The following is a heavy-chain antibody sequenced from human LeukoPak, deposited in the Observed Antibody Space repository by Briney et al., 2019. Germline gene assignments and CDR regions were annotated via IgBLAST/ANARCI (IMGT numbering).Heavy chain of an antibody. D-gene: IGHD6-19*01. V-gene: IGHV3-48*02. J-gene: IGHJ4*02. CDR2: ISTSLSTI. CDR1: GFTFSTYS. CDR3: ARASGSSAWYGEDY. Sequence: GGSLRLSCAASGFTFSTYSMNWVRQAPGKGLEWVSYISTSLSTIYYADSVKGRFTISRDDAKNSLYLQMNNLRDEDTAVYYCARASGSSAWYGEDYWGQGTLVTVSS.